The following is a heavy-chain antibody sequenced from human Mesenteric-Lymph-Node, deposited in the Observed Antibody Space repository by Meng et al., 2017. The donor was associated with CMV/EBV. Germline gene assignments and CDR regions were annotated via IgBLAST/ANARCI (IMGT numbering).Heavy chain of an antibody. J-gene: IGHJ5*02. Sequence: SETLSLTCTVTGGSIVSYYWSWIRQPPGKGLEWIGYIYYSEIINYNPSLESRVTISVDTSKNQFSLKLSSVTAADTAVYYCARGGSYHNWFDPWGQGTLVTVSS. V-gene: IGHV4-59*12. CDR2: IYYSEII. D-gene: IGHD1-26*01. CDR3: ARGGSYHNWFDP. CDR1: GGSIVSYY.